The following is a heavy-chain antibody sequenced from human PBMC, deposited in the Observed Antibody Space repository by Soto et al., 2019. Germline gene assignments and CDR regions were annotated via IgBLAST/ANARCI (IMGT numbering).Heavy chain of an antibody. CDR2: ISYDGSNK. J-gene: IGHJ6*02. V-gene: IGHV3-30-3*01. CDR1: GFTFSSYA. Sequence: QVQLVESGGGVVQPGRSLRLSCAASGFTFSSYAMHWVRQAPGKGLEWVAVISYDGSNKYYADSVKGRFTISRDNSKNTLYLQMNSLRDEDTAVYYCARGRDGYNDNYYYYGMDVWGQGTTVTVSS. D-gene: IGHD3-22*01. CDR3: ARGRDGYNDNYYYYGMDV.